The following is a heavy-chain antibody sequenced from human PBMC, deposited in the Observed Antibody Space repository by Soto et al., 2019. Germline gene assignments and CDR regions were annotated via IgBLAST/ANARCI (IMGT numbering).Heavy chain of an antibody. Sequence: ASVKVSCKASGYTFTSYYMHWVRQAPGQGLEWMGIINPSGGSTSYAQKFQGRVAITRDTSANIVYMELSSLRSEDTAVYYCARDRGNCGGDCHYYGLDVWGQGTTVTVS. CDR2: INPSGGST. D-gene: IGHD2-21*02. J-gene: IGHJ6*02. CDR3: ARDRGNCGGDCHYYGLDV. CDR1: GYTFTSYY. V-gene: IGHV1-46*01.